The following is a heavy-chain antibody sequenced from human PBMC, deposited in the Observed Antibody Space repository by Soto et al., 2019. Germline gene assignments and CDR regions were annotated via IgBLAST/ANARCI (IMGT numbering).Heavy chain of an antibody. V-gene: IGHV3-23*01. D-gene: IGHD6-13*01. CDR3: TTIDPIIGYSSS. CDR2: ISGSGGST. CDR1: GFTFSSYA. Sequence: EVQLLESGGGLVQPGGSLRLSCAASGFTFSSYAMSWVRQAPGKGLEWVSAISGSGGSTYYADSVKGRFIISRDDSKNTLYLQMNSLKIEDTAMYYCTTIDPIIGYSSSWGQGTLVTVSS. J-gene: IGHJ4*02.